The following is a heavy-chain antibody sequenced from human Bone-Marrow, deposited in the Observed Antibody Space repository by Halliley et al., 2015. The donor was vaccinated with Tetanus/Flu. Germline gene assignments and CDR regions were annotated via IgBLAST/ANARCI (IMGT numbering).Heavy chain of an antibody. CDR2: YYAGST. V-gene: IGHV4-59*01. J-gene: IGHJ6*02. Sequence: YYAGSTNYNPSLKSRVTISVDRSRNQFSLRLSSVTAADTAVYYCARDWRVWGYIPDYFYYGMDVWGQGTTVTVSS. CDR3: ARDWRVWGYIPDYFYYGMDV. D-gene: IGHD2-2*02.